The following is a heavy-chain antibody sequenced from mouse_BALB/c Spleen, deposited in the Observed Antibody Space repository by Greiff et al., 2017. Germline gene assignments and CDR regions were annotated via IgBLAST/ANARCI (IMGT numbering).Heavy chain of an antibody. Sequence: QVQLQQSGAELVRPGVSVKISCKGSGYTFTDYAMHWVKQSHAKSLEWIGVISTYYGDASYNQKFKGKATMTVDKSSSTAYMELARLTSEDPAIYYCARERGYYGYYFDYWGQGTTLTVSS. D-gene: IGHD1-2*01. CDR1: GYTFTDYA. CDR3: ARERGYYGYYFDY. CDR2: ISTYYGDA. V-gene: IGHV1S137*01. J-gene: IGHJ2*01.